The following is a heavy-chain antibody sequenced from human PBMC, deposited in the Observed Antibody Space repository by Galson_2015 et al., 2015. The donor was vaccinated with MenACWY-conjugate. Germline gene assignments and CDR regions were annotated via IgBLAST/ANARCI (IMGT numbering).Heavy chain of an antibody. V-gene: IGHV1-3*01. CDR1: GSTFSNYA. CDR3: ARAHLPSVYAYAAP. Sequence: SVKVSCKASGSTFSNYAMHWLRQAPGQRLEYMGWINVGTGTTRSSQKFQDRVTIITDTSADAAYMELSSLRSEDTAVDFCARAHLPSVYAYAAPCGHASQVTVSS. CDR2: INVGTGTT. J-gene: IGHJ5*02. D-gene: IGHD3-16*01.